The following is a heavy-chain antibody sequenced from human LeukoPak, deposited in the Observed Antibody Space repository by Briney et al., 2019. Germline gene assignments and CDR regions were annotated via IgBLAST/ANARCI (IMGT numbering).Heavy chain of an antibody. D-gene: IGHD3-22*01. CDR3: ARDLYYYDSDAFDI. CDR2: ISSSSSYI. CDR1: GFTFSSYS. Sequence: GGSLRLSCAASGFTFSSYSMNWVRQARGKGLEWVSSISSSSSYIYYADSVKGRFTISRDNAKNSLYLQMNSLRAEDTAVYYCARDLYYYDSDAFDIWGQGTMVTVSS. J-gene: IGHJ3*02. V-gene: IGHV3-21*01.